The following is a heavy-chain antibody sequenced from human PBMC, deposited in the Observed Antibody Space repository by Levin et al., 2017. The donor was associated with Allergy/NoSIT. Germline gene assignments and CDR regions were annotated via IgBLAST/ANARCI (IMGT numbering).Heavy chain of an antibody. Sequence: SETLSLTCTVSGGSVSSGSYYWSWIRQPPGTGLEWIGYIYYSGSTNYNPSLKSRVTISVDTSKNQFSLKLSSVTAADTAVYYCARDGRGYYGSGSYYNGWFDPWGQGTLVTVSS. V-gene: IGHV4-61*01. J-gene: IGHJ5*02. CDR1: GGSVSSGSYY. D-gene: IGHD3-10*01. CDR3: ARDGRGYYGSGSYYNGWFDP. CDR2: IYYSGST.